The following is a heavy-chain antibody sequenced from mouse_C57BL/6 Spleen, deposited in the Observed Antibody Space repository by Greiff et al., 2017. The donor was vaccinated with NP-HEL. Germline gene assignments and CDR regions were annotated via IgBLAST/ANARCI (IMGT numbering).Heavy chain of an antibody. Sequence: EVQLQQSGPGMVKPSQSLSLTCTVTGYSITSGYDWHWIRHFPGNKLEWMGYISYSGSTNYNPSLKSRISITHDTSKNHFFLKVNSVTTEDTATYYCARKGGNYWYFDVWGTGTTVTVSS. CDR2: ISYSGST. J-gene: IGHJ1*03. CDR1: GYSITSGYD. CDR3: ARKGGNYWYFDV. V-gene: IGHV3-1*01.